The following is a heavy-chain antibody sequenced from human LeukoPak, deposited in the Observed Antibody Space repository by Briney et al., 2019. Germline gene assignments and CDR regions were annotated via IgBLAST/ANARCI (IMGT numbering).Heavy chain of an antibody. CDR3: AKAAGSSVHY. Sequence: GGSLRLSCAASGFTVSSNYMSWVRQAPGKGLEWVSGISGSGDSTYYGDSVKGRFTISRDNSKNTLDLQMNSLRAEDTAVYYCAKAAGSSVHYWGQGTLVTVSS. D-gene: IGHD6-19*01. J-gene: IGHJ4*02. CDR1: GFTVSSNY. CDR2: ISGSGDST. V-gene: IGHV3-23*01.